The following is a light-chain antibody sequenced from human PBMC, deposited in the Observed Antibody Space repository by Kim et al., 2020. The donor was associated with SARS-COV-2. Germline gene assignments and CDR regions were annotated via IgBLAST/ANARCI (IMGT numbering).Light chain of an antibody. CDR3: QVWDSSSDHLWV. J-gene: IGLJ3*02. CDR2: YDS. Sequence: PGKTARITCGGNNVGSKSVNWYQQKPGQAPVLVIYYDSDRPSGIPERYSGSNSGNTATLTISRVEAGDEADYYCQVWDSSSDHLWVFGGGTQLTVL. V-gene: IGLV3-21*04. CDR1: NVGSKS.